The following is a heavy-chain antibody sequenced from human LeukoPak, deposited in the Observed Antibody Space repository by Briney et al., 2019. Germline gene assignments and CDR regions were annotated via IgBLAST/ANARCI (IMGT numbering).Heavy chain of an antibody. V-gene: IGHV4-39*07. Sequence: SETLSLTCTVSGGSISSSSYYWGWIRQPPGKGLEWIGSIYYSGSTYYNPSLKSRVTISVDTSKNQFSLKLSSVTAADTAVYYCARRGVWLLPFDYWGQGTLVTVSS. CDR1: GGSISSSSYY. CDR2: IYYSGST. J-gene: IGHJ4*02. CDR3: ARRGVWLLPFDY. D-gene: IGHD3-22*01.